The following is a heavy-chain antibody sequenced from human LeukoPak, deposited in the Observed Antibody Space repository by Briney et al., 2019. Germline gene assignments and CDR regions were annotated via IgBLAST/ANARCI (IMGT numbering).Heavy chain of an antibody. CDR2: IYYSGST. V-gene: IGHV4-61*05. D-gene: IGHD3-16*01. CDR3: ARGPTLRLGGYRGIDY. J-gene: IGHJ4*02. CDR1: GGSISSSSYY. Sequence: SETLSLTCTVSGGSISSSSYYWGWIRQPPGKGLEWIGYIYYSGSTNYNPSLKSRVTISVDTSKNQFSLKLSSVTAADTAVYYCARGPTLRLGGYRGIDYWGQGTLVTVSS.